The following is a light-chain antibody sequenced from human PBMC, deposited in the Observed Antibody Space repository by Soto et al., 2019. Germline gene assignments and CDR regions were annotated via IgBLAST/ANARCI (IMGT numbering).Light chain of an antibody. J-gene: IGKJ4*01. Sequence: EIVLTQSPATLSLSPGERATLSCRASQTVTSSLAWYQQKPGQAPRLLIYDASNRDTGIPDRFSGSGSGTDFTLTISSLEPEDVAVYYCQQRSNTPLTFGGGTKVEIK. CDR1: QTVTSS. CDR3: QQRSNTPLT. V-gene: IGKV3-11*01. CDR2: DAS.